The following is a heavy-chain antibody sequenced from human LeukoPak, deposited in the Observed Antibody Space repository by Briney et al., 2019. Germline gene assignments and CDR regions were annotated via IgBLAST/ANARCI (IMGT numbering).Heavy chain of an antibody. Sequence: GGSLRLSCAVSGFTFSTYWMSWVRQAPGKGLEWVANIKQDGSEKYYVDSVKGRFTISRDNAQNSLYLQMNSLRAEDTAVYYCARVRGGYCSGGNCYSAFDIWGQGTMVTASS. D-gene: IGHD2-15*01. CDR2: IKQDGSEK. J-gene: IGHJ3*02. CDR1: GFTFSTYW. V-gene: IGHV3-7*04. CDR3: ARVRGGYCSGGNCYSAFDI.